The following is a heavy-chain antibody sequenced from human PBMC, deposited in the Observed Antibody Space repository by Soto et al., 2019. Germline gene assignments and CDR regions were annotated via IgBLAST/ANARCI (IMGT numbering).Heavy chain of an antibody. Sequence: SETLSLTCTVSGGSISSYYWSWIRQPPGKGLEWIGYIYYSGSTNYNPSLKSRVAISVDTSKNQFSLKLSSVTAADTAVYYCARHQDPYSSSSGGIYYFDYWGKGTLVTVSS. D-gene: IGHD6-6*01. J-gene: IGHJ4*02. CDR2: IYYSGST. CDR1: GGSISSYY. CDR3: ARHQDPYSSSSGGIYYFDY. V-gene: IGHV4-59*08.